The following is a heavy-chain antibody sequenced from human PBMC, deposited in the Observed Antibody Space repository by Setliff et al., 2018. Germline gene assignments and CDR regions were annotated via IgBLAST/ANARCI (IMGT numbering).Heavy chain of an antibody. Sequence: PSETLSLTCTVSGGSITSGPNYWSWIRQPAGRGLEWMGHIDPSGNTNYHPSLRSRVTISRDTSKNQFSLKLTSVTAADTAVYYCARAPPNCYSGSYEYFYMDVWGKGTTVTVS. CDR1: GGSITSGPNY. J-gene: IGHJ6*03. CDR2: IDPSGNT. V-gene: IGHV4-61*09. CDR3: ARAPPNCYSGSYEYFYMDV. D-gene: IGHD1-26*01.